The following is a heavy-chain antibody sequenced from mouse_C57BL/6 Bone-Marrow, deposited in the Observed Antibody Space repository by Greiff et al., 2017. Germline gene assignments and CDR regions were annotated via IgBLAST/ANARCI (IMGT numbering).Heavy chain of an antibody. Sequence: VQLQESGTELARPGASVKLSCKASGYTFTSYGISWVKQRTGQGLEWIGEIYPRSGNTYYNEKFKGKATLTADKSSSTAYMELRSLTSEDSAVYFCAREGITPWFAYWGQGTLVTVSA. J-gene: IGHJ3*01. CDR3: AREGITPWFAY. D-gene: IGHD1-1*01. V-gene: IGHV1-81*01. CDR2: IYPRSGNT. CDR1: GYTFTSYG.